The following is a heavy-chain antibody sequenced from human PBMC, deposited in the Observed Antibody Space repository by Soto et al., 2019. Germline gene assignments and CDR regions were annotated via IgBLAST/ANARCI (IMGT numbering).Heavy chain of an antibody. Sequence: PGGSLRLSCAASGFTFSSYAMSWVRQAPGKGLEWVSAISGSGGTTDYAAPVKGRFTISRDDSKNTLYLQMNSLKTEDTAVYYCTTERPSLQWLVSDAFDIWGQGTMVTVSS. CDR1: GFTFSSYA. CDR3: TTERPSLQWLVSDAFDI. CDR2: ISGSGGTT. D-gene: IGHD6-19*01. J-gene: IGHJ3*02. V-gene: IGHV3-23*01.